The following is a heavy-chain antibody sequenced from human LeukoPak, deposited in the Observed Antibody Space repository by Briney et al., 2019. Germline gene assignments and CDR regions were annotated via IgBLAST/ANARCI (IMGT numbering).Heavy chain of an antibody. CDR1: GGSISSYY. CDR3: ARDLDFWSGYYIGY. V-gene: IGHV4-4*07. J-gene: IGHJ4*02. D-gene: IGHD3-3*01. Sequence: SETLSLTCTVSGGSISSYYWSWIRQPPGKGLEWIGRIYTSGSTKYNPSLKSQVTISGDTSKNQFSLKLSSVTAADTAVYYCARDLDFWSGYYIGYWGQGTLVTVSS. CDR2: IYTSGST.